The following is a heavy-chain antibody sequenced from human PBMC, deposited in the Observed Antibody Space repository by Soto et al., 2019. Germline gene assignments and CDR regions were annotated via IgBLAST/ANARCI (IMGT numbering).Heavy chain of an antibody. V-gene: IGHV2-5*02. J-gene: IGHJ6*02. CDR2: IYWDDDK. D-gene: IGHD1-26*01. CDR3: AHRKVRTAPGGSYYRYYYGMDV. CDR1: GFSLSTSGVG. Sequence: QITLKESGPTLVKPTQTLTLTCTFSGFSLSTSGVGVGWIRHPPGKALEWLALIYWDDDKRYSPSLKSRLTITKDTSKNQVVLTMTNMDPVDTATYYCAHRKVRTAPGGSYYRYYYGMDVWCQGTTVTVSS.